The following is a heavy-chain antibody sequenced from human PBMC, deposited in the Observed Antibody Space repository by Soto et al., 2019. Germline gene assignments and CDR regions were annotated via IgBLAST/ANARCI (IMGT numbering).Heavy chain of an antibody. D-gene: IGHD3-22*01. V-gene: IGHV5-10-1*01. CDR2: IDPSDSQT. CDR3: ARQIYDSDTGPNCQYYFDS. CDR1: GYSFAGYW. Sequence: GESLKISCKGSGYSFAGYWITWVRQKPGKGLEWMGRIDPSDSQTYYSPSFRGHVTISVPKSITTVFLQWRRLRASDTAMYHCARQIYDSDTGPNCQYYFDSWGQGTPVAVSS. J-gene: IGHJ4*02.